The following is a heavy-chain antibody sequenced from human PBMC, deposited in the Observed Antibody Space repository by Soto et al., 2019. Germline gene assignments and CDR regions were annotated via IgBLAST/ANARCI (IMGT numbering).Heavy chain of an antibody. Sequence: PGGSLRLSCAASGFTFSDYPMHWVRQAPGKGLEWVSGISWNSGSVVYAGSVKGRFTISRDDAKNSLYLQMNSLRAEDTALYYCAKDSGNWNYVFWSGFDYWGQGTLVTVSS. CDR3: AKDSGNWNYVFWSGFDY. D-gene: IGHD1-7*01. J-gene: IGHJ4*02. V-gene: IGHV3-9*01. CDR2: ISWNSGSV. CDR1: GFTFSDYP.